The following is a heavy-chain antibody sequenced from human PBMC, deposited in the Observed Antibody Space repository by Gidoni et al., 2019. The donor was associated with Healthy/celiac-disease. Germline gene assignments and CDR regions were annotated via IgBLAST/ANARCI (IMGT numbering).Heavy chain of an antibody. D-gene: IGHD3-22*01. Sequence: EVQLVESGGGLVKPGGSLRLSCAASRFTFSNAWMSWVSQAPGKGLDGVGRIKSKTDGGTTDYAAPVKGRFTISRDDSKNTLYLQMNSLKTEDTAVYYCTTETYYYDSSGYYENAFDIWGQGTMVTVSS. CDR3: TTETYYYDSSGYYENAFDI. J-gene: IGHJ3*02. CDR2: IKSKTDGGTT. CDR1: RFTFSNAW. V-gene: IGHV3-15*01.